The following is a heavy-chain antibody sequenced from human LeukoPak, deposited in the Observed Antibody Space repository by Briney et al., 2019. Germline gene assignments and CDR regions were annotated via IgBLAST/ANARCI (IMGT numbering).Heavy chain of an antibody. Sequence: PSETLSLTCTVSGGSISSSSSSWGWIRQPPGKGLEWIGGIYSSGSTYYNPSLMSRVTTSVDTSKNHFSLELSSVTAADTAVYYCASFSDITGWVFYWGQGSLVTVSS. V-gene: IGHV4-39*02. J-gene: IGHJ4*02. D-gene: IGHD1-14*01. CDR2: IYSSGST. CDR3: ASFSDITGWVFY. CDR1: GGSISSSSSS.